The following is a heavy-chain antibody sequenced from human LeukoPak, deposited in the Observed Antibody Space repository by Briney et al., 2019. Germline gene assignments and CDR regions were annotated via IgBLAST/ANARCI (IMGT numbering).Heavy chain of an antibody. J-gene: IGHJ4*02. Sequence: GGSLRLSCAASGFTFSSYAMSWVRQAPGKGLEWVSAISGSGGSTYYADSVKGRFTISRDNSKNTLYLQMNSLRAEDTAVYYCAKDRAYYDGSGTSRIDYWGQGTLVTVSS. V-gene: IGHV3-23*01. D-gene: IGHD3-10*01. CDR1: GFTFSSYA. CDR3: AKDRAYYDGSGTSRIDY. CDR2: ISGSGGST.